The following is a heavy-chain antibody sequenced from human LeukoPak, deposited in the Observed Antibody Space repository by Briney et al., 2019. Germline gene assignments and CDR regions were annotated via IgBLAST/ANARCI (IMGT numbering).Heavy chain of an antibody. V-gene: IGHV4-30-2*01. Sequence: SQTLSLTCTVSGGSISSGGYYWSWIRQPPGKGLEWIGYFYHSGSTYYNPSLKSRVTISVDRSKNQFSLKLSSVTAADTAVYYCASPSGRGGPAAMGYWGQGTLVTVSS. CDR3: ASPSGRGGPAAMGY. CDR2: FYHSGST. J-gene: IGHJ4*02. CDR1: GGSISSGGYY. D-gene: IGHD2-2*01.